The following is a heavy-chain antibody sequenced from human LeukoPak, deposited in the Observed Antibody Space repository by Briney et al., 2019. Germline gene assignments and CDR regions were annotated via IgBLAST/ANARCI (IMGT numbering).Heavy chain of an antibody. J-gene: IGHJ4*02. V-gene: IGHV3-23*01. CDR3: AKDGGSYYYFDY. CDR2: ISGSGGST. Sequence: PGESLKISCAASGFTFSSYAMSWVRQAPGKGLEWVLAISGSGGSTYYADSVKGRFTISRDNSKNTLYLQMNSLRAEDTAVYYCAKDGGSYYYFDYWAQGPLVTVPS. CDR1: GFTFSSYA. D-gene: IGHD1-26*01.